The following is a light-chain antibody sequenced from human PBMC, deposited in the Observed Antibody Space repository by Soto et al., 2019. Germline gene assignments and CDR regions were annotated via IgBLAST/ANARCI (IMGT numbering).Light chain of an antibody. J-gene: IGKJ4*01. V-gene: IGKV3-11*01. CDR1: QNVSYF. Sequence: EILLTQSPASLSFSPGERATLSCRASQNVSYFFAWYRQKPGQAPRLLIYDTYHRATGFSPRFSGSGSGTEFALTISRLEPEDSAVYYRDQCSRWLITFGGGTKLDI. CDR3: DQCSRWLIT. CDR2: DTY.